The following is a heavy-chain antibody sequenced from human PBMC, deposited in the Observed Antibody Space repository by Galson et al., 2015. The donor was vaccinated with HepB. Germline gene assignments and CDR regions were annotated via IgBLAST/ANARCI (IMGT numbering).Heavy chain of an antibody. CDR3: AEDGIMVANNPYHFHY. Sequence: SLRLSCAASGFSFTRYAMPWVRQAPGKGLEWVSSITSSGGNSYYTDSVKGRFTVSRDNSKNTLLLQLNSLRAEDTAMYFCAEDGIMVANNPYHFHYWGQGTLVTVSS. J-gene: IGHJ4*02. CDR1: GFSFTRYA. D-gene: IGHD2-15*01. V-gene: IGHV3-23*01. CDR2: ITSSGGNS.